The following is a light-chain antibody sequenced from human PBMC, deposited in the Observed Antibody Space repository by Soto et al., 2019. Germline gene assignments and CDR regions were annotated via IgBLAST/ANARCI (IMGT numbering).Light chain of an antibody. V-gene: IGKV1-9*01. CDR3: QQFKSYPLT. CDR1: QGISSY. Sequence: IHLTQSPSSLSTAIRERVTITSRASQGISSYLAWYQQKPGKAPKLLIYAASTLQSGVPSRFSGSGSGTDFTLTISSLQPEDFATYYCQQFKSYPLTFGGGTRWIS. CDR2: AAS. J-gene: IGKJ4*01.